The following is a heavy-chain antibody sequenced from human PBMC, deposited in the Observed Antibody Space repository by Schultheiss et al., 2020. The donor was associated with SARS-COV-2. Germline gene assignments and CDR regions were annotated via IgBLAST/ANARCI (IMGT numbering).Heavy chain of an antibody. J-gene: IGHJ4*02. CDR3: VRKDGHSVDY. V-gene: IGHV1-18*01. Sequence: ASVKVSCKASGGTFSSYAISWVRQAPGQGLEWMGWIGAYNHNTNYAQNFQGRITMTTDKPTSTAYMELQNLRSDDTAVYYCVRKDGHSVDYWGQGTLVTVSS. D-gene: IGHD5-24*01. CDR1: GGTFSSYA. CDR2: IGAYNHNT.